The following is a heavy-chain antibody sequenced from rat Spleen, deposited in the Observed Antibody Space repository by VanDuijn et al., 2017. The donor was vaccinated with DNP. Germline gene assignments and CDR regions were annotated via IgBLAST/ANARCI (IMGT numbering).Heavy chain of an antibody. D-gene: IGHD5-1*01. V-gene: IGHV5-20*01. CDR2: IRYDGGNT. Sequence: EVQLVESGGGLVQPGRSLKLSCAASGFTFSDYYMAWVRQAPMKGLEWVAYIRYDGGNTYYRDSVKGRFTVSRDNAKSTLYLQMNSLRSEDTATYYCKVGAQYWGQGVMVTVSS. CDR3: KVGAQY. J-gene: IGHJ2*01. CDR1: GFTFSDYY.